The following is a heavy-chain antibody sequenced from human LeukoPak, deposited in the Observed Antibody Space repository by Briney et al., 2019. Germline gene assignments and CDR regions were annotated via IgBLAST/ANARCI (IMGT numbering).Heavy chain of an antibody. D-gene: IGHD3-3*01. J-gene: IGHJ1*01. CDR3: AKDRSGKQLYVFQH. CDR1: GFTFDEHA. Sequence: PGGSLRLSCTISGFTFDEHAMHWVRQAPGKGLEWVSGISWNSGSIGYADSVKGRFTISRDNAKNSLYLQMNSLRAEDTALYYCAKDRSGKQLYVFQHWGQGTLVTVSS. V-gene: IGHV3-9*01. CDR2: ISWNSGSI.